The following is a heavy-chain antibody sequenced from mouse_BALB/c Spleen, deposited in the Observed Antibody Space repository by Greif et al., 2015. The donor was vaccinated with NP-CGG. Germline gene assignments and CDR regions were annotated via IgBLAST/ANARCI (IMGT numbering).Heavy chain of an antibody. CDR3: ARGYGNYYFDY. CDR1: GYTSTSYD. J-gene: IGHJ2*01. Sequence: SGPELVKPGALVKISCKASGYTSTSYDINWVKQRPGQGLEWIGWIYPGDGSTKYNEKFKGKATLTADKSSSTAYMQLSSLTSENSAVYFCARGYGNYYFDYWGQGTTLTVSS. V-gene: IGHV1S33*01. D-gene: IGHD2-10*02. CDR2: IYPGDGST.